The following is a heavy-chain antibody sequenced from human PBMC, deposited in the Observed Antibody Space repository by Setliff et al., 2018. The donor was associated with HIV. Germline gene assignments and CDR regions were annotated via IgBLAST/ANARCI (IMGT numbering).Heavy chain of an antibody. J-gene: IGHJ4*02. D-gene: IGHD5-18*01. V-gene: IGHV3-72*01. CDR2: IRNKAKSYTT. Sequence: GGSLRLSCAASGFIFSDHYMDWVRQAPGKGLEWVGRIRNKAKSYTTKYAASVKDRFTISRDDSKNSLYLQMKSLKTEDTAVYFCARRQLWLAYYFDYWGQGTLVTVSS. CDR3: ARRQLWLAYYFDY. CDR1: GFIFSDHY.